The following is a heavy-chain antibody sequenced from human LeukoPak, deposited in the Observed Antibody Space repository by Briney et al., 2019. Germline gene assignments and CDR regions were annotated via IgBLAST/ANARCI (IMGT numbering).Heavy chain of an antibody. V-gene: IGHV4-34*01. J-gene: IGHJ5*02. D-gene: IGHD5-24*01. CDR2: INHSVST. Sequence: SETLSLTCAVYGGSFSGYYWSWIRQPPGKGLEWIGDINHSVSTNYNPSLKSRVTISVDTSKNQFSLKLISVTAADTAVYYSARGQGWNWFDPWGQGTLVTVSS. CDR3: ARGQGWNWFDP. CDR1: GGSFSGYY.